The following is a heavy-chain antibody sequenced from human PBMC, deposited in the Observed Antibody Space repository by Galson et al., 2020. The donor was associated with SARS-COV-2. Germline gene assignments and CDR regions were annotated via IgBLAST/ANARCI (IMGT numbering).Heavy chain of an antibody. J-gene: IGHJ5*02. D-gene: IGHD3-3*01. CDR3: ATGTIFGVVTYPNWFDP. Sequence: ASVKVSCKVPGYTLTELSMHWVRQAPGKGLEWMGGFDPEDGETIYAQKFQGRVTMTEDTSTDTAYMELSSLRSEDTAVYYCATGTIFGVVTYPNWFDPWGQGTLVTVSS. CDR2: FDPEDGET. V-gene: IGHV1-24*01. CDR1: GYTLTELS.